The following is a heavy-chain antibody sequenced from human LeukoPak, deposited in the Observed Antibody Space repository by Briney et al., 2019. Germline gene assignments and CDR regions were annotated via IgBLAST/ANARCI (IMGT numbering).Heavy chain of an antibody. V-gene: IGHV3-30*03. CDR3: ARVGGGSSYWYFDL. D-gene: IGHD3-16*01. Sequence: GRSLRLSCAASGFTFSSYGMHWVRQAPGKGLEWVAVIAYDGSNAYYADSVKGRFFISRDNSKNTLYLQMNSLRAEDTAVYSCARVGGGSSYWYFDLWGRGTLVTVSS. CDR1: GFTFSSYG. CDR2: IAYDGSNA. J-gene: IGHJ2*01.